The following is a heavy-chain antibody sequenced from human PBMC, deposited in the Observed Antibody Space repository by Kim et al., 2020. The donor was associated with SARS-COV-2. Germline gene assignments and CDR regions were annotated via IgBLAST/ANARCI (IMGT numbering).Heavy chain of an antibody. V-gene: IGHV3-48*02. D-gene: IGHD3-22*01. CDR3: ARDKNTHYYDSSGYYAY. Sequence: GGSLRLSCAASGFTFSSYSMNWVRQAPGKGLEWVSYISSSSSTIYYADSVKGRFTISRDNAKNSLYLQMNSLRDEDTAVYYCARDKNTHYYDSSGYYAYWGQRTLVTVSS. J-gene: IGHJ4*02. CDR2: ISSSSSTI. CDR1: GFTFSSYS.